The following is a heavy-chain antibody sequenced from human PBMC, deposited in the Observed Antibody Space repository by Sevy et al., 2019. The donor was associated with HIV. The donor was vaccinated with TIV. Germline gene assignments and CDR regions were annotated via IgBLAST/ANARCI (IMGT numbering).Heavy chain of an antibody. V-gene: IGHV4-31*03. D-gene: IGHD3-16*01. CDR1: GGSISSGGYY. CDR2: IYYSGST. J-gene: IGHJ4*02. Sequence: SETLSLTCTVSGGSISSGGYYWSWIRQHPGKGLEWIGYIYYSGSTYYNPSLKSRVTISVDTSKNQFSLKLSSVTAADTAVYYCARETTFGGVKEFYYWGQGTLVTVSS. CDR3: ARETTFGGVKEFYY.